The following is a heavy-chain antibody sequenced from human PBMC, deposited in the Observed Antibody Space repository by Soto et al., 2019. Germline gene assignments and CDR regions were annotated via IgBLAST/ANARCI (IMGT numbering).Heavy chain of an antibody. J-gene: IGHJ6*02. CDR1: GFTVSSNY. V-gene: IGHV3-66*01. CDR3: ARDFVVGGPTTTYYYAMAV. CDR2: IYSAGNT. Sequence: PGGSLRLCCAASGFTVSSNYMSWVRQAPGKGLEWISVIYSAGNTYYADSVKGRFTISRDNSKNTLYLQMNSLGAEDTAVYYCARDFVVGGPTTTYYYAMAVRGEGP. D-gene: IGHD6-19*01.